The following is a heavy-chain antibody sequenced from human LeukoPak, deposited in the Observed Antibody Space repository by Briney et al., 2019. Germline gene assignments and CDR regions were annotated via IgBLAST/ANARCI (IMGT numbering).Heavy chain of an antibody. CDR2: VSLSGLT. CDR3: SRENGAFSPFGY. J-gene: IGHJ4*02. D-gene: IGHD2-8*01. CDR1: GGSITSTNW. Sequence: PSGTLSLTCGVSGGSITSTNWWSWVRQPSGQGLEWIGEVSLSGLTNYNPTLNSRVIMALDTSKNHLSLNLTSVTAADTAVYFCSRENGAFSPFGYWGQGTLVTVPS. V-gene: IGHV4-4*02.